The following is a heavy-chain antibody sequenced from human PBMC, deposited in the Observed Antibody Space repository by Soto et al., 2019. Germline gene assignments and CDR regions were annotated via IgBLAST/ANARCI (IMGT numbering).Heavy chain of an antibody. V-gene: IGHV3-23*01. D-gene: IGHD3-10*01. CDR3: VRVTIG. Sequence: PGGSLRLSCAASGFNLGSSAMSWVRQAPGKGLEWVSALSGSGTYYADSVRGRFTISRDTSKNTLYLQMNSLRGEDTAIYYCVRVTIGWGQGTLVTVSS. CDR1: GFNLGSSA. J-gene: IGHJ4*02. CDR2: LSGSGT.